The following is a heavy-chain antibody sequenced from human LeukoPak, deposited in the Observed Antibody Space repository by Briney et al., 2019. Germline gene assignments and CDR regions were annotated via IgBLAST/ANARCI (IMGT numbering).Heavy chain of an antibody. CDR2: ISAGGGST. CDR1: GFTFSSYS. V-gene: IGHV3-23*01. Sequence: PGGSLRLSCAASGFTFSSYSMTWVRQAPGKGLEWVSTISAGGGSTYHADSVKGRFTISRDSSKNTLYLQMNSLRAEDTAVYYCAKRPGNSSGWYYFDYWGQGTLVTVSS. D-gene: IGHD6-19*01. CDR3: AKRPGNSSGWYYFDY. J-gene: IGHJ4*02.